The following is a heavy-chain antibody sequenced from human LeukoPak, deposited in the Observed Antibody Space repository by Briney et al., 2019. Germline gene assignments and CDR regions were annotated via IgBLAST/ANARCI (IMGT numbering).Heavy chain of an antibody. CDR2: IYYSGST. Sequence: SETLSLTCAVYGGSFSGYYWSWIRQPPGKGLEWIGYIYYSGSTNYNPSLKSRVTISVDTSKNQFSLKLSSVTAADTAVYYCARALGSITIFGVVRYYGMDVWGQGTTVTVSS. CDR3: ARALGSITIFGVVRYYGMDV. V-gene: IGHV4-59*08. CDR1: GGSFSGYY. J-gene: IGHJ6*02. D-gene: IGHD3-3*01.